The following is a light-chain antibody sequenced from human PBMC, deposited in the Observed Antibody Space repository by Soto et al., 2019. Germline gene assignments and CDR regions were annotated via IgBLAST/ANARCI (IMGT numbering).Light chain of an antibody. CDR2: AAS. Sequence: GDRVTITCRASQSISRGLAWYQQKPGKAPKLLIYAASSLQSGVPSRFSGSGSGTDFTLTISSLQPEDFATYYCQQSYSTPITFGQGTRLEIK. CDR1: QSISRG. V-gene: IGKV1-39*01. J-gene: IGKJ5*01. CDR3: QQSYSTPIT.